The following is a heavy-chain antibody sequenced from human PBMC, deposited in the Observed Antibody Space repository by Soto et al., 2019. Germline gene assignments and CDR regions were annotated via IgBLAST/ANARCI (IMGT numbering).Heavy chain of an antibody. CDR3: AEDACSGGSCYSCDY. CDR1: GFTFSSYG. Sequence: QVQLVESGGGVVQPGRSLRLSCAASGFTFSSYGMHWVRQAPGKGLEWVAVISYDGSNKYYADSVKGRFTISRDNSKNTLDLQMNSLRAEDTAVYYCAEDACSGGSCYSCDYWGQGTLVTVSS. D-gene: IGHD2-15*01. J-gene: IGHJ4*02. CDR2: ISYDGSNK. V-gene: IGHV3-30*18.